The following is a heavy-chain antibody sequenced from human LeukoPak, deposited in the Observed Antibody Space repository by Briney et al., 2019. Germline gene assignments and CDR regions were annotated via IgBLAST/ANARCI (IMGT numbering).Heavy chain of an antibody. J-gene: IGHJ6*03. Sequence: RSGGSLRLSCAASGFTFSSYNMNWVRQAPGKGPEWVSSITSSSSYIYYADSVRGRFTISRDNAKNSLYLQMDSLRVEDTAVYYCARGPYSGSYGPYYYYYMDVWGKGTTVTISS. CDR3: ARGPYSGSYGPYYYYYMDV. CDR2: ITSSSSYI. CDR1: GFTFSSYN. D-gene: IGHD1-26*01. V-gene: IGHV3-21*06.